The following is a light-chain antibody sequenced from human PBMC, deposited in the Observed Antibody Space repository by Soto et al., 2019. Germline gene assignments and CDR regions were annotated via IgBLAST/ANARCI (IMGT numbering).Light chain of an antibody. V-gene: IGLV2-14*01. Sequence: QSVLTQPVSVSGSPGQSITISCTGTSSDVGGYNYVSWYQQLPGKAPKLMIYEVTKRPSGVSNRFSGSKSGNTASLTISGLQAEDEGDYYCSSYTSNTTPYVFGTGTKVTVL. J-gene: IGLJ1*01. CDR1: SSDVGGYNY. CDR3: SSYTSNTTPYV. CDR2: EVT.